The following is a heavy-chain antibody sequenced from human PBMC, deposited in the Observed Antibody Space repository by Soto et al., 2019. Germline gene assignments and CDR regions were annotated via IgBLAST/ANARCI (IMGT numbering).Heavy chain of an antibody. J-gene: IGHJ6*02. CDR3: ARLAMVRGVPTYVMDV. CDR1: GYSFTSYW. Sequence: EVQLVQSGAAVKKPGESLRISCKGSGYSFTSYWIRWVRQMPGKGLEWMGRIDPSDSYTNYSPSFQGHVTISSVKSIGTAYLQWSSLKASHTAMCYCARLAMVRGVPTYVMDVWGQGTTVTVSS. CDR2: IDPSDSYT. D-gene: IGHD3-10*01. V-gene: IGHV5-10-1*01.